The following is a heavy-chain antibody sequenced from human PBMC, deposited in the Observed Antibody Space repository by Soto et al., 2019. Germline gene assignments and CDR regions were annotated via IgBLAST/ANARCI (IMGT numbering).Heavy chain of an antibody. CDR3: ARGGGRYGDYDFDY. J-gene: IGHJ4*02. Sequence: QVQLVQSGAEVKKPGSSVKVSCKASGGTFSSYAISWVRQAPGQGLEWMGGIIPIFGTANYEQKFQGRVTNTADESTSTAYMELRSLRPEDTAVYYCARGGGRYGDYDFDYWGQGTLVTVSS. D-gene: IGHD4-17*01. V-gene: IGHV1-69*01. CDR2: IIPIFGTA. CDR1: GGTFSSYA.